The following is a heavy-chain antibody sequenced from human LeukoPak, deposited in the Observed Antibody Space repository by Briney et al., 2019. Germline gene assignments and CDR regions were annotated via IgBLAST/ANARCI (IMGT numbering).Heavy chain of an antibody. D-gene: IGHD3-9*01. V-gene: IGHV3-48*01. CDR3: ARVDDFQTGSYKRYMDV. Sequence: GGSLRLSCAASGFAFTSYSMTWVRQAPGKGLEWVSYISSGDGVVHYADSVKGRFSISRDNVKNEVYLQMSTLRTEDTAVYFCARVDDFQTGSYKRYMDVWGKGTTVTVSS. CDR1: GFAFTSYS. CDR2: ISSGDGVV. J-gene: IGHJ6*03.